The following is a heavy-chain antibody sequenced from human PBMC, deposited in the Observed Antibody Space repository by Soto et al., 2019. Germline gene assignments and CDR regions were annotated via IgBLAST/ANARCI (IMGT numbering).Heavy chain of an antibody. D-gene: IGHD3-9*01. CDR3: ARGQLRDFDWLYPVDAFDI. CDR2: IYYSGST. V-gene: IGHV4-31*03. Sequence: SETLSLTCTVSGGSISSGGYYWSWIRQHPGKGLEWIGYIYYSGSTYYNPSLRSRVTISVDTSKNQFSLKLSSVTAADTAVYYCARGQLRDFDWLYPVDAFDIWGQGTMVTVSS. CDR1: GGSISSGGYY. J-gene: IGHJ3*02.